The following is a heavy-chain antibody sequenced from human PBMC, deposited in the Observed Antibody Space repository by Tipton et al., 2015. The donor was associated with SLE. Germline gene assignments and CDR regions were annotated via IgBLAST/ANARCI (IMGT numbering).Heavy chain of an antibody. CDR2: IYTSGST. J-gene: IGHJ4*02. V-gene: IGHV4-4*08. D-gene: IGHD4-17*01. Sequence: TLSLTCTVSGGSISSYYWSWIRQPPGKGLEWIGYIYTSGSTNYNPSLKSRVTISVDTSKNQFSLKLSSVTAADTAVYYCAREGEVTTSPYYFDYWGQGTLVTVSS. CDR3: AREGEVTTSPYYFDY. CDR1: GGSISSYY.